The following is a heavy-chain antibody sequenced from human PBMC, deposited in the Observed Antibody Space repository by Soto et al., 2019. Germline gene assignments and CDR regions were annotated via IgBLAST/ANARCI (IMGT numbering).Heavy chain of an antibody. CDR2: ISSSSSTI. CDR1: GFSFSSYN. CDR3: ARPRGYSYVLPDY. Sequence: EVQLVESGGGLVQPGGSLRLSCAASGFSFSSYNMNWVRQAPGKGLEWVSYISSSSSTIYYADSVKGRFTISRDNAKNSLYLQMNSLRDEDTAVDYCARPRGYSYVLPDYWGQGTLVTVSS. J-gene: IGHJ4*02. D-gene: IGHD5-18*01. V-gene: IGHV3-48*02.